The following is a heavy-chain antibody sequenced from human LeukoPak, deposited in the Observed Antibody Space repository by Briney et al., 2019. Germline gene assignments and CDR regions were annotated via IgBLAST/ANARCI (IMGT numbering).Heavy chain of an antibody. J-gene: IGHJ6*04. CDR2: IVPKSGDT. CDR1: GSGFSGHY. Sequence: ASVKVSCKASGSGFSGHYIHWVRQAPGQGLEWMGWIVPKSGDTKYAQKFQGRVTMTRDTSTNTAYMDLSRLTSDDTAVYYCARVGYCSSTSCYLQPEMDVWGKGTTVTVSS. CDR3: ARVGYCSSTSCYLQPEMDV. V-gene: IGHV1-2*02. D-gene: IGHD2-2*01.